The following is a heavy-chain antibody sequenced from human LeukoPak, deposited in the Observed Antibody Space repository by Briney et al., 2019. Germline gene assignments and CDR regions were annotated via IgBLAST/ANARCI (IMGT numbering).Heavy chain of an antibody. D-gene: IGHD3-3*01. J-gene: IGHJ3*02. CDR1: GFTFSSYE. V-gene: IGHV3-48*03. CDR3: ARGRGDFWRGSLFDI. Sequence: PGGSLRLSCAASGFTFSSYEMNWVRQAPGKGLEWVSDISSSGSTIYYADSVKGRFTISRDNAKNSLYLQMNSLRAEDTAVYYCARGRGDFWRGSLFDIWGQGTMVTVSS. CDR2: ISSSGSTI.